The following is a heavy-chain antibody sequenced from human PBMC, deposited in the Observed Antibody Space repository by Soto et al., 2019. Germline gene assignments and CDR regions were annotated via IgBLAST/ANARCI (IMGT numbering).Heavy chain of an antibody. CDR1: GGIFSNYG. CDR3: AMDESADDVWGSFRS. CDR2: IMPSSDTP. Sequence: QVQLVQSGADVKKPGSSVKVSCKASGGIFSNYGISWVRQAPGQGLEWMGGIMPSSDTPNYAQKFQGRVTITADESTSTAYMHLSRLRSQDTAVYHCAMDESADDVWGSFRSWGQGNPVTVSS. V-gene: IGHV1-69*01. J-gene: IGHJ5*02. D-gene: IGHD3-16*02.